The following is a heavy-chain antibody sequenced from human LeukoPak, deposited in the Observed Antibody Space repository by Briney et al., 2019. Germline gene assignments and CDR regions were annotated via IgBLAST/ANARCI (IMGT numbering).Heavy chain of an antibody. CDR3: AREMVAGTFDS. D-gene: IGHD6-19*01. CDR1: EFIVNDYH. Sequence: GGSLRLSCVVSEFIVNDYHMSWLRQAPGKGLEWVADIGGSDSIVAYAASVRGRFSISRDFAKNSLYLEMNSLRAEDTAVYYCAREMVAGTFDSWGQGALVTVSS. V-gene: IGHV3-11*01. J-gene: IGHJ4*02. CDR2: IGGSDSIV.